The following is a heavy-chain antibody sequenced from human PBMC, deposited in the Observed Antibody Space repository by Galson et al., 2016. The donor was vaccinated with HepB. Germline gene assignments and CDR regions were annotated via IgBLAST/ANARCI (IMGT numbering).Heavy chain of an antibody. D-gene: IGHD3-22*01. V-gene: IGHV5-51*01. CDR1: GYSFTNYW. CDR2: IYPGDSDT. CDR3: ARSKDTYYYDSRGYYKYAMDV. Sequence: QSGAEVTKPGQSLKISCTGFGYSFTNYWIGWVRQMPGKGLEWMGIIYPGDSDTTYSPPFQGQVTISADKSISTAYLQWSSLKASDTAMYYCARSKDTYYYDSRGYYKYAMDVWGQGTTVTVSS. J-gene: IGHJ6*02.